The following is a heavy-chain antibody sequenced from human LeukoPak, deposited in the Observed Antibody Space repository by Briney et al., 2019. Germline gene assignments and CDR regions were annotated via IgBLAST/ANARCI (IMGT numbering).Heavy chain of an antibody. CDR2: IYYSGST. CDR3: ARDSGYSYGYVY. V-gene: IGHV4-59*01. D-gene: IGHD5-18*01. CDR1: CSSISSYY. Sequence: SETLSLTCTVSCSSISSYYWSWIRQPPGKGLEWIGYIYYSGSTNYNPSLKSRVTISVDTSKSQFSLKLSSVTAADTAVYYCARDSGYSYGYVYWGQGTLVTVSS. J-gene: IGHJ4*02.